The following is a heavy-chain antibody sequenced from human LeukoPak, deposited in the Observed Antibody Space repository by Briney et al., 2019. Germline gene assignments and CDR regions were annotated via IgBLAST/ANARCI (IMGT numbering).Heavy chain of an antibody. CDR3: ARDRPYYGSVDDAFDI. V-gene: IGHV3-11*06. J-gene: IGHJ3*02. D-gene: IGHD3-10*01. CDR2: ISSSSSYT. CDR1: GFTFSDYY. Sequence: GGSLRLSCAASGFTFSDYYMSWIRQAPGKGPEWVSYISSSSSYTNYADSVKGRFTISRDSAKNSLYLQMNSLRAEDTAVYYCARDRPYYGSVDDAFDIWGQGTMVTVSS.